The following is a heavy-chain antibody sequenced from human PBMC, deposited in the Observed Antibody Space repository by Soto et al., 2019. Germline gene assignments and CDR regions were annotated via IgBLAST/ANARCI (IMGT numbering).Heavy chain of an antibody. V-gene: IGHV1-46*03. CDR3: ARALPSSLFDGGNSYFQH. D-gene: IGHD2-21*02. CDR2: INPSGGST. Sequence: ASVKVSCKASGYTFTSYYMHWVRQAPGQGLEWMGIINPSGGSTSYAQKFQGRVTMTRDTSTSTVYMELSSLRSEDTAVYYCARALPSSLFDGGNSYFQHGGQGTLVTVSS. CDR1: GYTFTSYY. J-gene: IGHJ1*01.